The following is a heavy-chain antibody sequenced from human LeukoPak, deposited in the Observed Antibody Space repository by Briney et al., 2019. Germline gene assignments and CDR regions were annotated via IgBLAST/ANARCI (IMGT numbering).Heavy chain of an antibody. J-gene: IGHJ4*02. CDR3: ARVLGSAGSTLRPPDS. CDR2: IFYTGST. CDR1: GGSISSGVSF. D-gene: IGHD2-21*01. V-gene: IGHV4-30-4*01. Sequence: SETLSLTCTVSGGSISSGVSFWSWVRQPPGKGPEWIGYIFYTGSTFSKPSLKSRVTISVDTSRNQFSLNLRSVTAADTAVYYCARVLGSAGSTLRPPDSWGQGTLVTVSS.